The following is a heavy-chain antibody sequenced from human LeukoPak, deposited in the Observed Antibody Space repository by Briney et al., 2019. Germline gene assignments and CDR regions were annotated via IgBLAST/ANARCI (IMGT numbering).Heavy chain of an antibody. CDR1: GYTFTDYY. V-gene: IGHV1-2*02. CDR2: INPNSGGT. CDR3: AREYYDSSAYNQEAIDY. J-gene: IGHJ4*02. Sequence: ASVKVSCEASGYTFTDYYMHWVRQAPGQGLEWLGWINPNSGGTNYAQKFQGRVTMTRDTSISTAYMELSRLRSDDTAVYYCAREYYDSSAYNQEAIDYWGQGTLVTVSS. D-gene: IGHD3-22*01.